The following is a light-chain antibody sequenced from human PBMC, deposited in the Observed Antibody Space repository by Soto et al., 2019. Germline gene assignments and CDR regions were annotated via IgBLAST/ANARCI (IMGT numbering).Light chain of an antibody. CDR3: SSYTSSSTLYV. V-gene: IGLV2-14*01. J-gene: IGLJ1*01. CDR1: SSDVGGYNY. CDR2: DVI. Sequence: QPASVSGSPGQSITISCTGTSSDVGGYNYVSWYQQHPGKAPKLMIYDVINRPSGVSNRFSGSKSGNTASLTISGLQAEDEADFYCSSYTSSSTLYVFGTGTKVTVL.